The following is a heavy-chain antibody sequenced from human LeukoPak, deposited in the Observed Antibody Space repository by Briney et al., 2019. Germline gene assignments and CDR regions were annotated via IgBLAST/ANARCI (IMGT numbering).Heavy chain of an antibody. Sequence: GGSLRLSCAASGFTFSSYGMHWVRQAPDKGLEWVAVISYDGSNKYYADSVKGRFTISRDNSKNTLYLQMNSLRAEDTAVYYCAKVTQYNYYGSGSYYYYGMDVWGQGTTVTVSS. D-gene: IGHD3-10*01. CDR2: ISYDGSNK. CDR1: GFTFSSYG. V-gene: IGHV3-30*18. CDR3: AKVTQYNYYGSGSYYYYGMDV. J-gene: IGHJ6*02.